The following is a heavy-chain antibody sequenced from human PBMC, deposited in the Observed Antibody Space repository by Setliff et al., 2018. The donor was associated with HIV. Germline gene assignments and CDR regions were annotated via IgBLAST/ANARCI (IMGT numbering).Heavy chain of an antibody. Sequence: QSGGSLRLSCAASGFSFSGYEMNWVRQAPGKGLEWVSYISSSGSTIYYADSVKGRFTISRDNAKKSLYLQMTSLRAEDTAVYYCARDPVETYHSYWTGYQYFDYWGQGTLVTVSS. J-gene: IGHJ4*02. CDR2: ISSSGSTI. D-gene: IGHD3-3*01. V-gene: IGHV3-48*03. CDR1: GFSFSGYE. CDR3: ARDPVETYHSYWTGYQYFDY.